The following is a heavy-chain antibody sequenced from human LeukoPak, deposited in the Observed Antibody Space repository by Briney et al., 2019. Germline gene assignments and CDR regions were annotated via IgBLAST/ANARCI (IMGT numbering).Heavy chain of an antibody. J-gene: IGHJ4*02. V-gene: IGHV3-23*01. D-gene: IGHD3-9*01. CDR2: ISGSGGST. CDR3: AKDRNYDILTGYSYFDY. CDR1: GFTFSSYA. Sequence: GGSLRLSCAASGFTFSSYAMSWVRQAPGKGLEWVSAISGSGGSTYYADSVKGRFTISRDNSKNTLYLQTNSLRAEDTAVYYCAKDRNYDILTGYSYFDYWGQGTLVTVSS.